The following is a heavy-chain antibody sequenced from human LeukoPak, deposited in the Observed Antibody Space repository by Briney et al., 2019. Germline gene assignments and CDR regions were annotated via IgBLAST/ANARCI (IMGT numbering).Heavy chain of an antibody. CDR1: GGSISSGGYY. J-gene: IGHJ6*02. V-gene: IGHV4-31*03. Sequence: TLSLTCTVSGGSISSGGYYWSWIRQHPGKGLEWIVYIYYSGSTYYNPSLKSRVTISVYTSKNQFSLKLSSVTAADTAVYYCARPGEPNYYYYGMDVWGQGTAVTVSS. D-gene: IGHD1-14*01. CDR3: ARPGEPNYYYYGMDV. CDR2: IYYSGST.